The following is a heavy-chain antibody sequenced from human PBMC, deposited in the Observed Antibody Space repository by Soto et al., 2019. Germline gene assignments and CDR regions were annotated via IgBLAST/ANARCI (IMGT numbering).Heavy chain of an antibody. CDR1: GYTFTGYY. J-gene: IGHJ3*02. D-gene: IGHD5-18*01. CDR3: ARAGYSYGLRYAFDI. Sequence: ASVKVSCKASGYTFTGYYMHWVRQAPGQGLEWMGWINPNSGGTNYAQKFQGWDTMTRDTSISTAYMELSRLRSDDTAVYYCARAGYSYGLRYAFDIWGQGTMVTVSS. V-gene: IGHV1-2*04. CDR2: INPNSGGT.